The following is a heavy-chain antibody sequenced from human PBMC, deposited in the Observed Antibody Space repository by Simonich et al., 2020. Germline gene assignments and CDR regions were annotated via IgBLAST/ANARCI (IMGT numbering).Heavy chain of an antibody. CDR3: ARDLPLGYCSGGSCYSGAFDI. CDR1: GFTFSSYA. CDR2: ITYDVSNK. D-gene: IGHD2-15*01. J-gene: IGHJ3*02. Sequence: QVQLVESGGGGVQPGRALRLSCEASGFTFSSYAMHWVRQAPGKGVGCVAVITYDVSNKYYADSVKGRFTISRDNSKNTLYLQMNSLRAEDTAVYYCARDLPLGYCSGGSCYSGAFDIWGQGTMVTVSS. V-gene: IGHV3-30*04.